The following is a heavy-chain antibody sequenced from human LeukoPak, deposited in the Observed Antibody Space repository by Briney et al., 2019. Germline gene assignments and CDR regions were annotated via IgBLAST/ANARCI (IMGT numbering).Heavy chain of an antibody. CDR1: GGSISSGNYF. J-gene: IGHJ4*02. CDR3: ARAYDNGAYQGRGFDY. D-gene: IGHD3-22*01. Sequence: SETLSLTCTVSGGSISSGNYFWNWIRQPAGRGLEWIGRIYTSGITHYNPSLKSRVTISVDTSKNQFSLKLSSVTAADTAMYFCARAYDNGAYQGRGFDYWGQGTLVTVSS. V-gene: IGHV4-61*02. CDR2: IYTSGIT.